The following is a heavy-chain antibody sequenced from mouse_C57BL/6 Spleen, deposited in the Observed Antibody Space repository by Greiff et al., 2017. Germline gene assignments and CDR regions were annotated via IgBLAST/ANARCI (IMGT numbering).Heavy chain of an antibody. CDR2: INPNYGTT. D-gene: IGHD1-1*01. Sequence: VQLKESGPELVKPGASVKISCKASGYSFTDYNMNWVKQSNGKSLEWIGVINPNYGTTSYNQKFKGKATLTVDQSSSTAYMQLNSLTSEDSAVYYCARSDTVVGVPYYFDYWGQGTTLTVSS. CDR1: GYSFTDYN. J-gene: IGHJ2*01. V-gene: IGHV1-39*01. CDR3: ARSDTVVGVPYYFDY.